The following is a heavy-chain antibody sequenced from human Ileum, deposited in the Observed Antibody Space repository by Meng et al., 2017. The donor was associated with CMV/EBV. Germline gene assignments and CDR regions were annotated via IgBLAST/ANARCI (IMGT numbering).Heavy chain of an antibody. CDR3: ARDKGPGYCSSTSCYYFDY. V-gene: IGHV1-46*01. Sequence: ASVKVSCKASGYTFTSYDMHWVRQAPGQGLEWMGIINPSGGSTSSAQKFQGRLTMTRDTSTSMVYMELSSLTSEDTAMYYCARDKGPGYCSSTSCYYFDYWGQGTRVTVSS. J-gene: IGHJ4*02. CDR2: INPSGGST. D-gene: IGHD2-2*03. CDR1: GYTFTSYD.